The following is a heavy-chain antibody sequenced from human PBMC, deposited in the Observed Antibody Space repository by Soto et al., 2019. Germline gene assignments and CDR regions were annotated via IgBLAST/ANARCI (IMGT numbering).Heavy chain of an antibody. D-gene: IGHD4-4*01. Sequence: QVQLVESGGGLVKPGASLRLSCAASGFTFSDYYMTWIRQAPGKGLEWISYIGSSSSYANYADSVKGRFTISRDNAKNSLYLQMNSLRAEDTAVYYCARSANYALDYWGQGTLVTVSS. V-gene: IGHV3-11*05. CDR3: ARSANYALDY. J-gene: IGHJ4*02. CDR1: GFTFSDYY. CDR2: IGSSSSYA.